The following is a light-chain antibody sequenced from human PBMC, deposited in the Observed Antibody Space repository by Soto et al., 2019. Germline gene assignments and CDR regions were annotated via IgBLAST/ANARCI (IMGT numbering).Light chain of an antibody. CDR3: QSYDGSLSGSI. V-gene: IGLV1-40*01. CDR2: DDF. Sequence: VLTQPPSVSGAPGQRVTISCTGSGSNIGAGYDVHWYQQVPGTAPKLLIYDDFKRPSGVPDRFSGSKSGTSASLAITGLQAEDEADYYCQSYDGSLSGSIFGGGTKVTVL. CDR1: GSNIGAGYD. J-gene: IGLJ2*01.